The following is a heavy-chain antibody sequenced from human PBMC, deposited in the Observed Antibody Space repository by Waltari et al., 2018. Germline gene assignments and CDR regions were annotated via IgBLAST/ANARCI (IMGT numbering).Heavy chain of an antibody. CDR1: GFTFGDYY. Sequence: QERLVESGGGLVKPGGSLRLSCAASGFTFGDYYMSWIRQSPGKGLEWISYITNSGETVYDSDSARGRFTVSRDNARNSLYLHMTSLRAEDTAVYYCARTNEEWLVYYFYYYLDVWGRGTAVTVSS. CDR2: ITNSGETV. J-gene: IGHJ6*03. D-gene: IGHD5-12*01. V-gene: IGHV3-11*04. CDR3: ARTNEEWLVYYFYYYLDV.